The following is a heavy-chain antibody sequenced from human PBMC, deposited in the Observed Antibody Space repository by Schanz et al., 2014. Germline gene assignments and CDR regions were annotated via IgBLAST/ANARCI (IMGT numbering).Heavy chain of an antibody. Sequence: EVQLVESGGGLVQPGGSLRLSCAASRFTFSNYAMSWVRQAPGKGLEWVSAISGSGGSTYYADSVKGRFTISRDNSKNTLSLLVNSLRGEDTATYYCAKAFRTTKYYGMDVWGQGTTVTVS. CDR1: RFTFSNYA. V-gene: IGHV3-23*04. J-gene: IGHJ6*02. D-gene: IGHD1-1*01. CDR2: ISGSGGST. CDR3: AKAFRTTKYYGMDV.